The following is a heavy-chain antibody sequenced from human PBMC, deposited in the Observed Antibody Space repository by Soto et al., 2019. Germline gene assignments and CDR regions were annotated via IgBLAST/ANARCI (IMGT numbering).Heavy chain of an antibody. Sequence: PGGSLRLSCAASGFTFSNYAMSWVRQAPGKGLEWVSSIIGDGGSTFYADSVKGRFTISRDNSKNTLYLQMNSLRADDTAVYYCAKDYDSSGYYYGWFDPWGRGTLVTVSS. D-gene: IGHD3-22*01. V-gene: IGHV3-23*01. CDR1: GFTFSNYA. J-gene: IGHJ5*02. CDR2: IIGDGGST. CDR3: AKDYDSSGYYYGWFDP.